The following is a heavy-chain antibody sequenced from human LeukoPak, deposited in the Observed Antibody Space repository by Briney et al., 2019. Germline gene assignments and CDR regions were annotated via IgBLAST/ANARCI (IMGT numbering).Heavy chain of an antibody. V-gene: IGHV3-23*01. CDR1: GFTFSSYG. CDR2: ISGSGGST. CDR3: ARRRFSRIVVVPAAMGGVYFDY. D-gene: IGHD2-2*01. J-gene: IGHJ4*02. Sequence: PGGSLRLSCAASGFTFSSYGMSWVRQAPGKGLEWVSAISGSGGSTYYADSVKVRFTISRDNSKNTLYLQMNSLRAEDTAVYYCARRRFSRIVVVPAAMGGVYFDYWGQGTLVTVSS.